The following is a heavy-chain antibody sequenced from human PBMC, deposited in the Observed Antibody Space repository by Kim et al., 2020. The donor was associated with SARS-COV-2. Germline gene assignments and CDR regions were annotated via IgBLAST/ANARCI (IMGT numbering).Heavy chain of an antibody. J-gene: IGHJ4*02. CDR3: ARVFGTRIRGVIVKYYFDY. V-gene: IGHV3-11*05. CDR1: GFTFSDYY. D-gene: IGHD3-10*01. Sequence: GGSLRLSCAASGFTFSDYYMNWIRQAPGKGLEWVSYISSSSSYTNYADSVKGRFTISRDNAKNSLYLQMNSLRAEDTAVYYCARVFGTRIRGVIVKYYFDYWGQGTPGHRLL. CDR2: ISSSSSYT.